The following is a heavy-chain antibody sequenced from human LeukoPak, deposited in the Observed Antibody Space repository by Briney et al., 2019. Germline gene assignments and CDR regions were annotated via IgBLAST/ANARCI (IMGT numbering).Heavy chain of an antibody. CDR3: ARLISGVGYFDY. D-gene: IGHD3-10*01. V-gene: IGHV4-59*08. Sequence: PSETLSLTCTVSGGSISGYYWSWIRQPPRKGLEWIGYIYYSGSTNYNPSLKSRVTISVDTSKNQFSLKLSSVTAADTVVYYCARLISGVGYFDYWGQGTLVTVSS. CDR2: IYYSGST. CDR1: GGSISGYY. J-gene: IGHJ4*02.